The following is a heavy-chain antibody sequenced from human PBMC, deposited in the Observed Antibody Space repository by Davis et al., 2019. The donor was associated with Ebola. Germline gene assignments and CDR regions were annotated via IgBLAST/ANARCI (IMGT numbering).Heavy chain of an antibody. V-gene: IGHV3-7*03. CDR2: IKQDGSQK. D-gene: IGHD3-3*01. Sequence: PGGSLRLSCAASGFTFSSYWMSWVRQAPGKGLEWVANIKQDGSQKYYVDSVKGRFIISRDNAKNSLYLQMNSLRAEDTAVYYCTTSSPWSGSCFDHWGHGTLVTVSS. J-gene: IGHJ4*01. CDR1: GFTFSSYW. CDR3: TTSSPWSGSCFDH.